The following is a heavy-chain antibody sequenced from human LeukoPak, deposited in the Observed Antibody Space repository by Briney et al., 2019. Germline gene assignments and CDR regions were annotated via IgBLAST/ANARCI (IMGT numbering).Heavy chain of an antibody. J-gene: IGHJ1*01. CDR1: GYSISSGYC. CDR3: ARGSAVAGTRS. CDR2: IYYSGST. Sequence: SETLSLTCTVSGYSISSGYCWGWIRQPPGKGLEWIGSIYYSGSTYYNPSLKSRVTISVDTSKNQFSLKLSSVTAADTAVYYCARGSAVAGTRSWGQGTLVTVSS. V-gene: IGHV4-38-2*02. D-gene: IGHD6-19*01.